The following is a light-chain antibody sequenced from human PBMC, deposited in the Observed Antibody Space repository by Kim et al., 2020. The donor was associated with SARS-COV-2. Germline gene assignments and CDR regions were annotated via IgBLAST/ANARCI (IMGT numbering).Light chain of an antibody. CDR3: QQHNDWPWT. V-gene: IGKV3-15*01. J-gene: IGKJ1*01. CDR1: QSVSSN. CDR2: GAS. Sequence: EIVMTQSPATLSVSPGERATLSCRASQSVSSNLVWYQHEPGQAPRLLISGASTRATGIPARFSGSGSGTEFTLTISSLQSEDFALYYCQQHNDWPWTFGQGTKVDIK.